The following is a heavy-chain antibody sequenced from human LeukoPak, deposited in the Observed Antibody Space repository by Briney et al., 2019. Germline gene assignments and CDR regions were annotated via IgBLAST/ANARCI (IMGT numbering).Heavy chain of an antibody. CDR2: IYGGST. CDR3: ARDFEGVHRTTNSYTYYYYMDV. CDR1: GFTVSDNY. Sequence: GGSLRLSCAASGFTVSDNYMAWVRQAPGKGLEWVSIIYGGSTYYADSVKGRFTISRDNSKNTVYLQMNSLRAEDTAVYYCARDFEGVHRTTNSYTYYYYMDVWGKGTTVIVSS. D-gene: IGHD2/OR15-2a*01. V-gene: IGHV3-53*01. J-gene: IGHJ6*03.